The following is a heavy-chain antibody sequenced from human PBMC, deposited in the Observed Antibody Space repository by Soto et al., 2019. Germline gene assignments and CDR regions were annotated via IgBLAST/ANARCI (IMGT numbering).Heavy chain of an antibody. J-gene: IGHJ5*02. CDR2: INAGNGNT. CDR3: ARIGRLWFGDDWGWFDP. CDR1: GYTFTSYA. Sequence: QVQLVQSGAEVKKPGASVKVSCKASGYTFTSYAMHWVRQAPGQRLEWMGWINAGNGNTKYSQKFQGRVTITRDTSASTAYMELSSLRSEDTAVYYCARIGRLWFGDDWGWFDPWGQGTLVTVSS. D-gene: IGHD3-10*01. V-gene: IGHV1-3*01.